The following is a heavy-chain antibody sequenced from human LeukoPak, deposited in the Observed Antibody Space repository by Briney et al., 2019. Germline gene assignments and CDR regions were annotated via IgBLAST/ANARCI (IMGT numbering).Heavy chain of an antibody. Sequence: PSETLSLTCTVSGGSISSYYWSWIRQPPGKGLEWIGEINHSGSTNYNPSLKSRVTISVDTSKNQFSLKLSSVTAADTAVYYCARGRTMIVVVPWYFDYWGQGTLVTVSS. D-gene: IGHD3-22*01. V-gene: IGHV4-34*01. J-gene: IGHJ4*02. CDR1: GGSISSYY. CDR3: ARGRTMIVVVPWYFDY. CDR2: INHSGST.